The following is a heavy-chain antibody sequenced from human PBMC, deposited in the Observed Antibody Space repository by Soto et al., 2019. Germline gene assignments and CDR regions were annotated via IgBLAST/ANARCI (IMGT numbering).Heavy chain of an antibody. CDR2: IYYSGST. CDR1: GGSISSGDYY. Sequence: SETLSLTCTVSGGSISSGDYYWSWIRQPPGKGLEWIGYIYYSGSTYYNPSLKSRVTISVDTSKNQFSLKLSSVTAADTAVYYCARATNDFWSGYYFGGMDIWGQGTMVTVSS. CDR3: ARATNDFWSGYYFGGMDI. V-gene: IGHV4-30-4*01. J-gene: IGHJ6*02. D-gene: IGHD3-3*01.